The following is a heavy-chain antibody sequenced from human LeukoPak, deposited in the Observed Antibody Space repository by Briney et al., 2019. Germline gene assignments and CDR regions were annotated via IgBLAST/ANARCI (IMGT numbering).Heavy chain of an antibody. J-gene: IGHJ5*02. CDR3: ARGRGYDILTGYYRNWFDP. CDR2: MNPNSGNT. Sequence: AASVKVSCKAPGYTFTSYDINWVRQATGQGLEWMGWMNPNSGNTGYAQKFQGRVTMTRNTSISTAYMELSSLRSEDTAVYYCARGRGYDILTGYYRNWFDPWGQGTLVTVSS. V-gene: IGHV1-8*01. D-gene: IGHD3-9*01. CDR1: GYTFTSYD.